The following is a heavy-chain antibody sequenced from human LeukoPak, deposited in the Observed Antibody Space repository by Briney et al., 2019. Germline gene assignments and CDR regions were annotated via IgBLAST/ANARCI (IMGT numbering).Heavy chain of an antibody. Sequence: SETLSLTCTVFGGSISSGGYYWSWIRQHPGKGLESIGYIYYSGSTCYNPSLKSRVTISVDTSKNQFSLKLSSVTAADTAVYYCAREWVGDYRYGMDVWGQGTTVTVSS. V-gene: IGHV4-31*03. CDR3: AREWVGDYRYGMDV. D-gene: IGHD4-17*01. J-gene: IGHJ6*02. CDR1: GGSISSGGYY. CDR2: IYYSGST.